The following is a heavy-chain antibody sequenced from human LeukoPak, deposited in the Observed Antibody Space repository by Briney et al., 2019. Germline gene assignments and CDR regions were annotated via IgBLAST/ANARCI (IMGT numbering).Heavy chain of an antibody. J-gene: IGHJ4*02. CDR1: GGSISSSSYY. CDR3: ARPEVGYFDR. V-gene: IGHV4-39*01. Sequence: PSETLSLTCTVSGGSISSSSYYWGWIRQPPGKGLEWIGSIYYSGSTYYNPSLKSRVTISVDTSKNQFSLKLSSVTAADTAVYYCARPEVGYFDRWGQGTLVTVSS. D-gene: IGHD2-8*02. CDR2: IYYSGST.